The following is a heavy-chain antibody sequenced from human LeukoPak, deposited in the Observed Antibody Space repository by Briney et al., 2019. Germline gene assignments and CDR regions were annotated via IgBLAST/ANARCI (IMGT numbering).Heavy chain of an antibody. D-gene: IGHD6-19*01. J-gene: IGHJ4*02. CDR3: AKVPYSSGWSVLFDY. CDR2: ISGSGGST. Sequence: GGSLRLSCAAFGFTFSSYAMSWVRQAPGKGLEWVSAISGSGGSTYYADSVKGRFTISRDNSKNTLYLQMNSLRAEDTAVYYCAKVPYSSGWSVLFDYWGQGTLVTVSS. CDR1: GFTFSSYA. V-gene: IGHV3-23*01.